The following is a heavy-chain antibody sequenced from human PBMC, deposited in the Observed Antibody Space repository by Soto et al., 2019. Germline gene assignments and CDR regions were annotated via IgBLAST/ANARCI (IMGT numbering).Heavy chain of an antibody. CDR2: IIPVFQTA. CDR3: ARGRSGYTWFNEF. V-gene: IGHV1-69*13. J-gene: IGHJ4*02. Sequence: SVKVSCKASGGLFSSYPISWVRQVPGQGLEWMGGIIPVFQTAYYTQRFQGRVTITADESTNTAYMELSSLRSEDTAIYYCARGRSGYTWFNEFWGQGTLVTVSS. CDR1: GGLFSSYP. D-gene: IGHD3-22*01.